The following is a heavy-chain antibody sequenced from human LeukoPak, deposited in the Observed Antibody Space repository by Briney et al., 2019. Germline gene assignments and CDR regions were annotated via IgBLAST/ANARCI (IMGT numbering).Heavy chain of an antibody. CDR1: GYTFTGYY. Sequence: ASVKVSCKASGYTFTGYYMHWVRQAPGQGLEWMGGIIPIFGTANYAQKFQGRVTITADESTSTAYMELSSLRSEDTAVYYCAGYYGSGEYYFDYWGQGTLVTVSS. D-gene: IGHD3-10*01. J-gene: IGHJ4*02. CDR3: AGYYGSGEYYFDY. CDR2: IIPIFGTA. V-gene: IGHV1-69*13.